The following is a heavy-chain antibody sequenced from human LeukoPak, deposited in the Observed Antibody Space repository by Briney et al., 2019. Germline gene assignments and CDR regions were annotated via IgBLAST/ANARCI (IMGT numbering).Heavy chain of an antibody. D-gene: IGHD3-10*01. V-gene: IGHV3-33*08. J-gene: IGHJ3*02. CDR2: IWFDGSNK. CDR3: ARGGGDDAFDI. CDR1: GFTFSSYA. Sequence: PGGSLRLSCAASGFTFSSYAMSWVRQAPGKGLEWVAVIWFDGSNKYYADSVKGRFTISRDNSKSTLYLQLNSLRAEDTAVYYCARGGGDDAFDIWGQGTMVTVSS.